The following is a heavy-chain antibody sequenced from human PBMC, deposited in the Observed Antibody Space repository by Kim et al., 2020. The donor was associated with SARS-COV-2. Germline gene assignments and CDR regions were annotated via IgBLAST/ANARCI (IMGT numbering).Heavy chain of an antibody. Sequence: GGSLRLSCAVSGFTFSRYGMSWVRQAPGKGLEWVSTISPGGGTTYYADSVKGRFTISRDNSRNTLYLQIYSLRAEDTAIYYCAKTLRTTGYFDYWGQGTLVTVSS. D-gene: IGHD4-17*01. V-gene: IGHV3-23*01. CDR2: ISPGGGTT. CDR3: AKTLRTTGYFDY. J-gene: IGHJ4*02. CDR1: GFTFSRYG.